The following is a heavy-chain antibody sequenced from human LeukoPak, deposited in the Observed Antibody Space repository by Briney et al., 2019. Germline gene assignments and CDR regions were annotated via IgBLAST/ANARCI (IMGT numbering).Heavy chain of an antibody. Sequence: SETLSLTCTVSSYSISSDYYWGWIRQPPGKGLEWIGSVYYSENTYYNPSLKSRITISVDTSKNQFSLKLSSVTAADTAVYYCATLGNIVGATLVDYWGQGTLVTVSS. D-gene: IGHD1-26*01. CDR2: VYYSENT. CDR1: SYSISSDYY. CDR3: ATLGNIVGATLVDY. J-gene: IGHJ4*02. V-gene: IGHV4-38-2*02.